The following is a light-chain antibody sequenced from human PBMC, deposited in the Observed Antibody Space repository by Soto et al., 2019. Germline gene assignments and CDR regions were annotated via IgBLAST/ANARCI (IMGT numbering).Light chain of an antibody. Sequence: DITLTQSPSTLSASVGAGVALTGLASQSISSGLAWYQQKPGKAPKLLIYKASTLKSGVPSRFSGSGSGTEFTLTISSLQPDDFATYYCQHYNSYSEAFGQGTKVDIK. CDR1: QSISSG. CDR3: QHYNSYSEA. V-gene: IGKV1-5*03. CDR2: KAS. J-gene: IGKJ1*01.